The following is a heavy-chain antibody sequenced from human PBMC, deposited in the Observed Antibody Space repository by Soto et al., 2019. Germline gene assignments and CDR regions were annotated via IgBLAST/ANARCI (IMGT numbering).Heavy chain of an antibody. V-gene: IGHV4-59*01. CDR2: IYDSGST. CDR3: AKDLPGYYDSSGYGPNYYYYGMDV. D-gene: IGHD3-22*01. CDR1: GGSISSYY. Sequence: SETLSVTCTVSGGSISSYYWSWIRQPPGKGLEWIGYIYDSGSTNYNPSLKSRVTISVDTSKNQFSLKLSSVTAADTAVYYCAKDLPGYYDSSGYGPNYYYYGMDVWGQGTTVTVSS. J-gene: IGHJ6*02.